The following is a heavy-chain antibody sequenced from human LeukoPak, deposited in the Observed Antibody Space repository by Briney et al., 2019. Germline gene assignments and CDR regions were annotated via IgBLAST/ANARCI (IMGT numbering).Heavy chain of an antibody. CDR3: VNGGTTAGPTPIGRLDR. Sequence: GGSLRLSCNASGFTFSSYWMNWVRQAPGTGLDWVATIKPDGSEIHYVDSVEGRFTNSRNNARNSLYLQMRTLTAEDAALYYCVNGGTTAGPTPIGRLDRWGQGTLVTVSS. J-gene: IGHJ5*02. V-gene: IGHV3-7*01. D-gene: IGHD2-2*02. CDR2: IKPDGSEI. CDR1: GFTFSSYW.